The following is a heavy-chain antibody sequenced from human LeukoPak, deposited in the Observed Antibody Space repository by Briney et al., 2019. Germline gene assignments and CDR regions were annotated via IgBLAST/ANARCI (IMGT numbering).Heavy chain of an antibody. CDR2: INPKSGDT. CDR3: ARVRDVTGLLY. D-gene: IGHD1-14*01. J-gene: IGHJ4*02. Sequence: ASVKVSCKASGYTFTDYFLHCVRQAPGRGLEWMAWINPKSGDTKYTQNLQGRVTVTRDTSISTLSMELSRLISDDTAVYYCARVRDVTGLLYWGQGTLVTVSS. CDR1: GYTFTDYF. V-gene: IGHV1-2*02.